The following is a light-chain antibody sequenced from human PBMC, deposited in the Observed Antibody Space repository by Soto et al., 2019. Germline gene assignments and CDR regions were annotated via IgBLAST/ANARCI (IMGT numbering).Light chain of an antibody. V-gene: IGKV3-20*01. CDR1: ERLSSVY. Sequence: EIVLTQSPGTLSLSPGERATLSCRASERLSSVYLAWYQQRPGQPPRLLIYVASNRATGIPDRFSGSGSGTDFTLIINRLEPEDVAIYYWQQYGGSPRITFGQGTRLEIK. J-gene: IGKJ5*01. CDR2: VAS. CDR3: QQYGGSPRIT.